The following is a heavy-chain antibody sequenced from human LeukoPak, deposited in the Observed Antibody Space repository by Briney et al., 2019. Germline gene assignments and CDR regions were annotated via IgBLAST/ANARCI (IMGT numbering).Heavy chain of an antibody. CDR1: GFTFSGYY. V-gene: IGHV3-11*01. CDR3: ASDIVATSGDF. J-gene: IGHJ4*02. Sequence: GGSLTLSCAASGFTFSGYYMSWIRQAPGKGLEWVAYITSSGDDIYYADSVKGRFTISRDNAKNALFLRMSSLRVEDTATYYCASDIVATSGDFWGQGTLVSVSS. CDR2: ITSSGDDI. D-gene: IGHD5-12*01.